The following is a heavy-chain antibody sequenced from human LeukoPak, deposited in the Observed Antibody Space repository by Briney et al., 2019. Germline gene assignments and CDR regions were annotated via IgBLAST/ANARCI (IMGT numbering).Heavy chain of an antibody. Sequence: SETLSLTSAVYGGSFSGYSWSWIRQPPGKGLEWIGEINHSGSTNYNPSLKSRVTISVDTSKNQFSLKLSSVTAADTAVYYCASATLYYDYVWGPTRDAFDIWGQGTMVTVSS. CDR1: GGSFSGYS. CDR3: ASATLYYDYVWGPTRDAFDI. V-gene: IGHV4-34*01. D-gene: IGHD3-16*01. CDR2: INHSGST. J-gene: IGHJ3*02.